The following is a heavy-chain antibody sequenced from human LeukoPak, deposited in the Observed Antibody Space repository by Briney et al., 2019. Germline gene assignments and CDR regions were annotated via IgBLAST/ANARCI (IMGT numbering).Heavy chain of an antibody. Sequence: PGGSLRLSCAASGFTFSSYAMSWVRQAPGKGLEWVSAISGSGGSTYYADSVKGRFTISRDNSKNTLYLQMNSLRAEDTAVYYCAKDYEYQVPRTFSFGYWGQGTLVSVSS. CDR2: ISGSGGST. V-gene: IGHV3-23*01. CDR3: AKDYEYQVPRTFSFGY. D-gene: IGHD2-2*01. CDR1: GFTFSSYA. J-gene: IGHJ4*02.